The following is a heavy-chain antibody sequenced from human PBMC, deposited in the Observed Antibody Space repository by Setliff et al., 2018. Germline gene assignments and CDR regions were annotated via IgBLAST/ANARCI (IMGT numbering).Heavy chain of an antibody. D-gene: IGHD5-12*01. CDR2: ISGGGSIM. CDR1: RFTFSSYS. V-gene: IGHV3-48*01. Sequence: GASLTISCAASRFTFSSYSMSWVRQAPGKGLEWVSYISGGGSIMYYADSVRGRFSISRDNAKNSLCLQMSGLRAGDTAVYYCARESIERLRFWGSGETPDSDVFDMWGRGTMVTVSS. CDR3: ARESIERLRFWGSGETPDSDVFDM. J-gene: IGHJ3*02.